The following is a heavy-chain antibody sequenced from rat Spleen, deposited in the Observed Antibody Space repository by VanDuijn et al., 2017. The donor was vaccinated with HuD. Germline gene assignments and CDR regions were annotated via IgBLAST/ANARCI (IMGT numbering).Heavy chain of an antibody. V-gene: IGHV5-20*01. CDR3: ATEGRWYLPAYVMDV. Sequence: EVQLVESDGGLVQPGRSLKLSCAASGFTFSAYYMAWVRQAPTKGLEWVATISSDGGRNFYRDSVKGRFTISRDNAKSSLYLQMDSLRSGDTATYYCATEGRWYLPAYVMDVWGQGASVTVSS. CDR2: ISSDGGRN. J-gene: IGHJ4*01. D-gene: IGHD1-12*02. CDR1: GFTFSAYY.